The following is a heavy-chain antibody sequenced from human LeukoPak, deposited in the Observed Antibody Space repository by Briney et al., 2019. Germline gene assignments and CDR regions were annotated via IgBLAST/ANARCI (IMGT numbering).Heavy chain of an antibody. CDR1: VYTLTELS. CDR2: FDPEDGET. J-gene: IGHJ4*02. V-gene: IGHV1-24*01. Sequence: ASVKVSCKVSVYTLTELSMHWVRQAPGKGLEWMGGFDPEDGETIYAQKFQGRVTMTEDTSTDTAYMELSSLRSEDTAVYYCAAPGLRNPGFDYWGQGTLVTVSS. D-gene: IGHD5-12*01. CDR3: AAPGLRNPGFDY.